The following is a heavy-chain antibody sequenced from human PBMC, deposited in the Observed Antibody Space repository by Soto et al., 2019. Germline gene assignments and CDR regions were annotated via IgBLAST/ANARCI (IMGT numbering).Heavy chain of an antibody. D-gene: IGHD2-2*01. CDR2: INPNSGGT. CDR3: ARPDCSSTSCSYYYFALDV. V-gene: IGHV1-2*04. Sequence: ASVKVSCKASGYTFTGYYMHWVRQAPGQGLEWMGWINPNSGGTNYAQKFQGWVTMTRDTSISTAYMELSRLRSDDTAVYYCARPDCSSTSCSYYYFALDVWGQGTTVTVSS. CDR1: GYTFTGYY. J-gene: IGHJ6*02.